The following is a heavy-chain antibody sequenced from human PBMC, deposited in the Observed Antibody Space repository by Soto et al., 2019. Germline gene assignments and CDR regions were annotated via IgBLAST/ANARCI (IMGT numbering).Heavy chain of an antibody. CDR1: GGSISSSSYY. D-gene: IGHD3-3*01. V-gene: IGHV4-39*01. Sequence: QLQLQESGPGLVKPSETLSLTCTVSGGSISSSSYYWGWIRQPPGKGLEWIGSIYYSGSTYYNPSLKSRVTISVDTSKNQFSLKLSSVTAADTAVYYCAGSITIFGVVIIGNAFDIWGQGTMVTVSS. CDR3: AGSITIFGVVIIGNAFDI. J-gene: IGHJ3*02. CDR2: IYYSGST.